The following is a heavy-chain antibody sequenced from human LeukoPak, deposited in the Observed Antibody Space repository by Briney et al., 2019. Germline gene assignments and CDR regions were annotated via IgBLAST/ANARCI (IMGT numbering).Heavy chain of an antibody. Sequence: PGGSLRLSCAASGFSFSVYEIHWVRQAPGKGLEWISGISSSGTTTYYADSVKGRFTVSRDNAKNSLYLQMNSLRAEDTAVYYCTTLTVGSNFDYWGQGTLVTVAS. CDR3: TTLTVGSNFDY. V-gene: IGHV3-48*03. J-gene: IGHJ4*02. D-gene: IGHD1-26*01. CDR1: GFSFSVYE. CDR2: ISSSGTTT.